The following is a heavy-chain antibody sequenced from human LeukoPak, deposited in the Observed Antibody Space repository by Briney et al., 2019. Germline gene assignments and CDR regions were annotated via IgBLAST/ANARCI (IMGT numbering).Heavy chain of an antibody. CDR3: ARLAVADLYYFDY. J-gene: IGHJ4*02. CDR1: GYSFTSYW. V-gene: IGHV5-10-1*01. D-gene: IGHD6-19*01. CDR2: IDPSDSYT. Sequence: GESLKIPCKGSGYSFTSYWISWVRQMPGKGLEWMGRIDPSDSYTNYSPSFQGHVTISADKSISTAYLQWSSLKASDTAMYYCARLAVADLYYFDYWGQGTLVTVSS.